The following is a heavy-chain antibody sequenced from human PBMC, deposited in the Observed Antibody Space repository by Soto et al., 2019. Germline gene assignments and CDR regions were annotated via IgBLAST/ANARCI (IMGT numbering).Heavy chain of an antibody. CDR2: IYHTGST. Sequence: QVQLHESGPGLVTPSQTLSLTCTVSGASINSGDDYWSWVRQSPGKGLEWIGYIYHTGSTYYNPSFKSRINISVDTSKNQFSLQLTSVTAADTALYYCTRLGITLARGLKIPQWFDPWGQGTLVTVSS. D-gene: IGHD3-10*01. CDR1: GASINSGDDY. CDR3: TRLGITLARGLKIPQWFDP. J-gene: IGHJ5*02. V-gene: IGHV4-30-4*01.